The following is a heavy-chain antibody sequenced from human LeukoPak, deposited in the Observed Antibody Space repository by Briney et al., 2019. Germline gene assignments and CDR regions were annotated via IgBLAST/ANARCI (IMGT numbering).Heavy chain of an antibody. CDR3: AREPGYCSGGSCYGGWFDP. V-gene: IGHV4-30-4*01. Sequence: SQTLSLTCTVSGGSISSGDYYWSWIRQPPGKGLEWIGYIYYSGSTSYNPSPKSRVTISVDTSKNQFSLNLSSVTAADTAVYYCAREPGYCSGGSCYGGWFDPWGQGTLVTVSS. CDR1: GGSISSGDYY. CDR2: IYYSGST. J-gene: IGHJ5*02. D-gene: IGHD2-15*01.